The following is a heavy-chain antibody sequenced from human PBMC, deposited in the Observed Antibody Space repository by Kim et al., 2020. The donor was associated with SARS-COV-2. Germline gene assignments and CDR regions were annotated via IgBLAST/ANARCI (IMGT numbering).Heavy chain of an antibody. D-gene: IGHD3-22*01. CDR3: AGAAYDGRRYEAFDI. V-gene: IGHV4-59*01. CDR2: IYYSGST. J-gene: IGHJ3*02. Sequence: SETLSLTCTVSGASISFYYWSWIRQPPGKGLEWIGYIYYSGSTNYNPSLKSRVTISVDTSKNQFSLKLSSVTAADTAGYYCAGAAYDGRRYEAFDIWGLG. CDR1: GASISFYY.